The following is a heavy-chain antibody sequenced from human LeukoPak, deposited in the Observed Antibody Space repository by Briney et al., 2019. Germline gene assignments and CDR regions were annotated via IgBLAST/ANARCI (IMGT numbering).Heavy chain of an antibody. CDR2: ISAYNGNT. Sequence: VASVKVSCKASGYTFTSYGISWVRQAPGQGLEWMGWISAYNGNTNYAQKLQGRVTMTTDTSTSTAYMELRSLRSDDTAVYYCARNSDPSRLRYFDWLSYYYYYYYMDVWGKGTTVTISS. D-gene: IGHD3-9*01. CDR3: ARNSDPSRLRYFDWLSYYYYYYYMDV. V-gene: IGHV1-18*01. CDR1: GYTFTSYG. J-gene: IGHJ6*03.